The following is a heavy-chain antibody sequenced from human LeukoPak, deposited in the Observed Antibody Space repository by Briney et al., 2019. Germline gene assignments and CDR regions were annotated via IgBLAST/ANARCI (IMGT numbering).Heavy chain of an antibody. V-gene: IGHV3-15*01. D-gene: IGHD2-2*01. CDR2: IKSKTDGGTT. CDR3: AKDLSRIVVVPAVLDY. Sequence: GGSLRLSCAASGFTFSNAWMNWVRQAPGKGLEWVGRIKSKTDGGTTDYAAPVKGRFTISRDNSKNTLYLQMNSLRAEDTAVYYCAKDLSRIVVVPAVLDYWGQGTLVTVSS. J-gene: IGHJ4*02. CDR1: GFTFSNAW.